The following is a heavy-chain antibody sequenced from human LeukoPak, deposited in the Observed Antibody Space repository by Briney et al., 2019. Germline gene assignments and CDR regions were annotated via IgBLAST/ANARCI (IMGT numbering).Heavy chain of an antibody. D-gene: IGHD3-10*01. V-gene: IGHV3-23*01. CDR2: ISGSGGST. CDR1: GFTFSTYG. CDR3: AKDGALYYYGSGSYYKKVNWFDP. Sequence: GSLRLSCAASGFTFSTYGMSWVRQAPGKGLEWVSAISGSGGSTYYADSVKGRFTISRDNSKNTLYLQMNSLRAEDTAVYYCAKDGALYYYGSGSYYKKVNWFDPWGQGTLVTVSS. J-gene: IGHJ5*02.